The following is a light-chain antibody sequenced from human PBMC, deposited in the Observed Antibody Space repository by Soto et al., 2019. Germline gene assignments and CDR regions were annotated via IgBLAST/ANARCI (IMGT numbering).Light chain of an antibody. V-gene: IGLV1-40*01. J-gene: IGLJ3*02. CDR3: QSYDNSLSAWV. CDR2: QNS. CDR1: STNIGAGFD. Sequence: QPVLTQPPSVSGAPGQRVTISCTGRSTNIGAGFDVHWYQHLPGTAPKLLIYQNSNRPSGVPDRFSGSKSGTSASLAITGLQAEDEADYYCQSYDNSLSAWVFGGGTKLTVL.